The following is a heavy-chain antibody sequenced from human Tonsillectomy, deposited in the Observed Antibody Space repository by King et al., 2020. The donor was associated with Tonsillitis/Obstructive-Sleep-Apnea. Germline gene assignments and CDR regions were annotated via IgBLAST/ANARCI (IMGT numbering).Heavy chain of an antibody. CDR3: ARDSRSVVDNWYFAV. Sequence: QLVQSGAEMKKPGESLKISCQGSGYSFTNHWIGWVRQMPGKGLEWMGIIYPDDSDSRYSPSFQGQVTFSADKSINTVYLQWGSLMTSDTAIYFCARDSRSVVDNWYFAVWGRGTLVTVSS. J-gene: IGHJ2*01. CDR2: IYPDDSDS. D-gene: IGHD2-15*01. V-gene: IGHV5-51*03. CDR1: GYSFTNHW.